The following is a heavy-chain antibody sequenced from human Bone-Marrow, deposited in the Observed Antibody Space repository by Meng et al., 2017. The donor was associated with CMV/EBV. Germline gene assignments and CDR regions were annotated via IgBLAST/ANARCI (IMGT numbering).Heavy chain of an antibody. J-gene: IGHJ4*02. V-gene: IGHV3-13*01. D-gene: IGHD6-13*01. Sequence: GGSLRLSCAASGFTFSSYWMHWVRQATGKGLEWVSAIGTAGDTYYPGSVKGRFTISRENAKNSLYLQMNSLRAGDTAVYYCARDFGSAAPYYFDVWGQGTLVTVSS. CDR3: ARDFGSAAPYYFDV. CDR2: IGTAGDT. CDR1: GFTFSSYW.